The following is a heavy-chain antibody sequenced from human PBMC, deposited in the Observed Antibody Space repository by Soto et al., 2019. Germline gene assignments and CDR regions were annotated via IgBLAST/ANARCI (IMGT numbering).Heavy chain of an antibody. CDR1: GFTFSSYA. CDR2: ISYDGSNK. V-gene: IGHV3-30-3*01. Sequence: GGSLRLSCAASGFTFSSYAMHWVRQAPGKGLEWVAVISYDGSNKYYADSVKGRFTISRDNSKNTLYLQMNSLRAEDTAVYYCARAFPYYYDSSGQYTYYFDYWGQGTLVTVSS. D-gene: IGHD3-22*01. CDR3: ARAFPYYYDSSGQYTYYFDY. J-gene: IGHJ4*02.